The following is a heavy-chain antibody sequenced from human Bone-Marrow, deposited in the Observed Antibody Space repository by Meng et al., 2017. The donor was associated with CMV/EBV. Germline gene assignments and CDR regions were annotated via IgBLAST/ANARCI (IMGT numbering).Heavy chain of an antibody. V-gene: IGHV2-5*01. CDR2: NNWSDSR. CDR3: ALRYYYDSSGYYLGPNGWDY. Sequence: NGGGGGRYRQPPGRALVWLTHNNWSDSRRYNPSLKSRLTVTKDAYKNQMLLTMTNMDPVDTATYYCALRYYYDSSGYYLGPNGWDYWGQGTLVTVSS. CDR1: NGGG. D-gene: IGHD3-22*01. J-gene: IGHJ4*02.